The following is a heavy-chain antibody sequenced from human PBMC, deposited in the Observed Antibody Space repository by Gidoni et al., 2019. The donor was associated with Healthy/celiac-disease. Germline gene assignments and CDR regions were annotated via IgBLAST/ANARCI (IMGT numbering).Heavy chain of an antibody. V-gene: IGHV1-2*02. CDR3: ARVGRDIVATTAHLYMDV. CDR2: INPNSGGT. D-gene: IGHD5-12*01. Sequence: QVQLVQSGAEVKKPGASVKVSCKASGYTFTGYYMHWVRQAPGQGLEWMGWINPNSGGTNYAQKFQGRVTMTRDTSISTAYMELSRLRSDDTAVYYCARVGRDIVATTAHLYMDVWGKGTTVTVSS. CDR1: GYTFTGYY. J-gene: IGHJ6*03.